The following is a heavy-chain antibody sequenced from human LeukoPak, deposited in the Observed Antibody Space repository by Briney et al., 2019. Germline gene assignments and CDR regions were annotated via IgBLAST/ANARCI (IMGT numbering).Heavy chain of an antibody. CDR2: IKSKSNGGTT. J-gene: IGHJ4*02. CDR3: TWVGARYYSDY. V-gene: IGHV3-15*01. D-gene: IGHD1-26*01. CDR1: GFAVNHAW. Sequence: KPGGCLRLSCAASGFAVNHAWVSWVRQAPGKGREWLGRIKSKSNGGTTDYAAAVKGRFTISRDDSKNTLYLQIDSLKTEDTAVYYCTWVGARYYSDYWGQGTLVTVSS.